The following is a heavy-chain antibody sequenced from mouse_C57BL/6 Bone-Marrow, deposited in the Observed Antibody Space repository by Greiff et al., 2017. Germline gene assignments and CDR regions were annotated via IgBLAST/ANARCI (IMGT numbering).Heavy chain of an antibody. CDR2: ISNGGGST. Sequence: EVQRVESGGGLVQPGGSLKLSCAASGFTFSDYYMYWVRQTPEKRLEWVAYISNGGGSTYYPDTVKGRFTISRDNAKNTLYLQMSRLKSEDTAMYYCARLTVPYYYAMDYWGQGTSVTVSS. CDR3: ARLTVPYYYAMDY. J-gene: IGHJ4*01. CDR1: GFTFSDYY. V-gene: IGHV5-12*01. D-gene: IGHD6-1*01.